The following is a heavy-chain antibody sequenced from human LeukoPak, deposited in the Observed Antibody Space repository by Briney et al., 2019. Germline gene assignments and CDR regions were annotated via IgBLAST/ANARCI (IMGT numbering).Heavy chain of an antibody. CDR2: IYYSGST. CDR1: GGSISSSSYY. D-gene: IGHD3-3*02. Sequence: PSETLSLTCTVSGGSISSSSYYWGWIRQPPGKGLEWIGSIYYSGSTYYNPSLKSRVTISVDTSKNQFSLQLNSVTPEDTAVYYCARDISRRVDYWGQGTLVTVSS. J-gene: IGHJ4*02. V-gene: IGHV4-39*01. CDR3: ARDISRRVDY.